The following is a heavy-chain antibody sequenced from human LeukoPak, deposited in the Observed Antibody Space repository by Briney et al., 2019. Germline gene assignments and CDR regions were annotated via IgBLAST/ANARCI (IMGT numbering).Heavy chain of an antibody. Sequence: ESGPTLVKPTQTLTLTCTFSGFSLSTSGVGVGWIRQPPGKALEWLALIYWNDDKRYSPSLKSRLTITKDTSKNQVVLTMTNMDPVDTATYYCALRRTDGVGATPPVYWGQGTLVTVSS. CDR2: IYWNDDK. D-gene: IGHD1-26*01. J-gene: IGHJ4*02. CDR1: GFSLSTSGVG. CDR3: ALRRTDGVGATPPVY. V-gene: IGHV2-5*01.